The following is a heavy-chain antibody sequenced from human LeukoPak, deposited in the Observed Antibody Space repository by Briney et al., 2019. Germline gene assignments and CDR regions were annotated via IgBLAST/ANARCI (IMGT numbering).Heavy chain of an antibody. V-gene: IGHV4-61*02. Sequence: SQTLSLTCTVSGGSISSATYYWSWIRQPAGKGLEWIGRIYTSGSTNYNPSLKSRVTISVDTSKNQFSLKLSSVTAADTAVYYCARNSCPSGSCYDNRGYFDYWGQGTLVTVSS. CDR1: GGSISSATYY. CDR2: IYTSGST. D-gene: IGHD2-15*01. CDR3: ARNSCPSGSCYDNRGYFDY. J-gene: IGHJ4*02.